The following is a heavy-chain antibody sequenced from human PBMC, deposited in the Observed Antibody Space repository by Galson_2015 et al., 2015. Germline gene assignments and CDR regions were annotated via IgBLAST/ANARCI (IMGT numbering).Heavy chain of an antibody. Sequence: SLRLSCAASGFTFSSYWMSWVRQAPGKGLEWVANIKQDGSEKYYVDSVKGRFTISRDNAKNSLYLQMNSLRAEDTAVYYCARDRIVVVPAADAIDYWGQGTLVTVSS. CDR2: IKQDGSEK. J-gene: IGHJ4*02. CDR1: GFTFSSYW. CDR3: ARDRIVVVPAADAIDY. D-gene: IGHD2-2*01. V-gene: IGHV3-7*05.